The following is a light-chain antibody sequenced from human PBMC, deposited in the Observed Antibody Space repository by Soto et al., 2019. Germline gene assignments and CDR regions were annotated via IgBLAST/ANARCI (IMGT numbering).Light chain of an antibody. J-gene: IGLJ1*01. Sequence: QSVLNQPSSVSGSPGQSIALSCTGTSRDVGGYNYVSWYPQHPGKAPKLMIYDVTTRPSGVSNRFSGSKSGNTAALTISGLQAEDEADYYCSSYTSDTTGVFGTGTKVTVL. CDR3: SSYTSDTTGV. V-gene: IGLV2-14*03. CDR1: SRDVGGYNY. CDR2: DVT.